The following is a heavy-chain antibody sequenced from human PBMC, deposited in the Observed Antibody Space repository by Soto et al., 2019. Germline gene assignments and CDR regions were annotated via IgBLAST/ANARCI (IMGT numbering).Heavy chain of an antibody. Sequence: EVQLLESGGGLVQPGGSLRLSCEASVLTFSSLAMTWVRQAPGKGLEWVSSFADGGSHPNYADSVKGRFTISRDNSRKTLYLQMSSLRADDTAVYYCTSGGELLSSGWYKHYFDDWGQGTLVTVSS. CDR3: TSGGELLSSGWYKHYFDD. CDR2: FADGGSHP. CDR1: VLTFSSLA. D-gene: IGHD6-19*01. V-gene: IGHV3-23*01. J-gene: IGHJ4*02.